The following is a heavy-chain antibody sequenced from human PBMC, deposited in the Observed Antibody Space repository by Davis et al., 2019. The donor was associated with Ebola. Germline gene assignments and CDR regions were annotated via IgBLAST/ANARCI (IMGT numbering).Heavy chain of an antibody. CDR1: GFTFTSYW. CDR2: INTDERRT. Sequence: HTRGSLRLSCAASGFTFTSYWMHWVRQVPGKGLVWVSHINTDERRTSYADSVKGRLTISRDNARNTLYLQIISLRAEDSAVYFCARGSTETGYWYFDLWGRGTLVTVSS. J-gene: IGHJ2*01. D-gene: IGHD4-17*01. V-gene: IGHV3-74*01. CDR3: ARGSTETGYWYFDL.